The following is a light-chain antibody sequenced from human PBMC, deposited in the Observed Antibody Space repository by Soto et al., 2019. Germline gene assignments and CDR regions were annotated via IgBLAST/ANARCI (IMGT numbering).Light chain of an antibody. CDR2: DAS. CDR1: QSVSNN. Sequence: ILMTQSPATLSLSPGERATLSCRASQSVSNNLAWYQQKPGQAPRLLIYDASTRATGIPARFSGSGSGTEFTLTISGLQSEDFAVYYCQQYNNWPPWTFGQGTKVVIK. V-gene: IGKV3-15*01. CDR3: QQYNNWPPWT. J-gene: IGKJ1*01.